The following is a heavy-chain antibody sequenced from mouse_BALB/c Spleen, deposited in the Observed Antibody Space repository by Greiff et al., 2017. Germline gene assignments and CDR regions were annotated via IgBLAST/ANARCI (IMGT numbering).Heavy chain of an antibody. V-gene: IGHV7-3*02. CDR3: ARDTLDY. Sequence: EVQLQESGGGLVQPGGSLRLSCATSGFTFTDYYMSWVRQPPGKALEWLGFIRNKANGYTTEYSASVKGRFTISRDNSQSILYLQMNTLRAEDSATYYCARDTLDYWGQGTTLTVSS. CDR2: IRNKANGYTT. J-gene: IGHJ2*01. CDR1: GFTFTDYY.